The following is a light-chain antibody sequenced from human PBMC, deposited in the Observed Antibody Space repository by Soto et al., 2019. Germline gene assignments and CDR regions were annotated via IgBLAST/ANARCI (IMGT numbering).Light chain of an antibody. Sequence: QSALTQPASVSGSPGQSITISCTGTNKDIGLHDFVSWHQQYPGKAPKFIIYGISNRPSGVSNRFSGSKSGNTASLTISGLQVDDEAHYYCSSYTSTFTWVFGGGTKLTVL. CDR2: GIS. V-gene: IGLV2-14*01. J-gene: IGLJ3*02. CDR1: NKDIGLHDF. CDR3: SSYTSTFTWV.